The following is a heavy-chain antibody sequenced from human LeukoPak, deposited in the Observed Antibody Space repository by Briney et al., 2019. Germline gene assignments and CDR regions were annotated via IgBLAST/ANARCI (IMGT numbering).Heavy chain of an antibody. V-gene: IGHV3-33*01. Sequence: GRSLRLSCAASGFTFSTYGMHWVRQAPGRGLEWVAVIWFDGSNKYYGDSVKGRFTISRDNSKDTLYLQMNSLRAEDTAVYYCARAVGPFDYWGQGTLVTVSP. CDR2: IWFDGSNK. J-gene: IGHJ4*02. CDR3: ARAVGPFDY. CDR1: GFTFSTYG.